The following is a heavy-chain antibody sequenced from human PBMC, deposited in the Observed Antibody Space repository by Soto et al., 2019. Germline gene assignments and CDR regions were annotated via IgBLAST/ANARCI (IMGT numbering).Heavy chain of an antibody. V-gene: IGHV4-59*01. CDR3: ARGDATMVYYFDY. CDR1: GGSISSYF. CDR2: IYSSGNP. D-gene: IGHD5-18*01. Sequence: SETLSLTCTVSGGSISSYFWSWIRQPPGKGLEWIGQIYSSGNPSYNPSLKSRVTISVDTSRNHFSLKLSSVTAADTAVYYCARGDATMVYYFDYWGQGTLVTVSS. J-gene: IGHJ4*02.